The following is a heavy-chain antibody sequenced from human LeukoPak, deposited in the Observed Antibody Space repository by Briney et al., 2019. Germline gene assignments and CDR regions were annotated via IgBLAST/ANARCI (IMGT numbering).Heavy chain of an antibody. D-gene: IGHD2-2*03. J-gene: IGHJ5*02. CDR1: GGSVSSYTYY. Sequence: SETLSLTCTVSGGSVSSYTYYWSWVRQPPGKGLEWIGYIYYSGSTNYNPSLKSRVTISIDTSKNQFSLRLSSVTAADTAVYYCARSGYCSSTSCYPNWFDPWGQGTLVTVSS. CDR3: ARSGYCSSTSCYPNWFDP. CDR2: IYYSGST. V-gene: IGHV4-61*01.